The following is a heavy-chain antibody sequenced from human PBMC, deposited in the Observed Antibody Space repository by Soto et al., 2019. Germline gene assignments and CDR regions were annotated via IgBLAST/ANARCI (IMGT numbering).Heavy chain of an antibody. V-gene: IGHV3-30-3*01. J-gene: IGHJ4*02. CDR3: ARDLRYLGSPPLDY. CDR2: ISYDGSNK. CDR1: GFTFSSYA. D-gene: IGHD3-9*01. Sequence: GGSLRLSCAASGFTFSSYAMHWVRQAPGKGLEWVAVISYDGSNKYYADSVKGRFTISRDNSKNTLYLQMNSLRAEDTAVYYCARDLRYLGSPPLDYWGQGTLVTVSS.